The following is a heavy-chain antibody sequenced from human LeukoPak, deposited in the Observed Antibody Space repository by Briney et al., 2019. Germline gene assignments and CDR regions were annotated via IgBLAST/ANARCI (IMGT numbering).Heavy chain of an antibody. V-gene: IGHV3-15*01. CDR3: VTLSYDCLY. CDR1: GFIFRNAW. D-gene: IGHD3-16*01. CDR2: MKSNPDGGTT. J-gene: IGHJ4*02. Sequence: GGSLRLSCAASGSGFIFRNAWMTWVRQAPGKGLEWVGRMKSNPDGGTTDYGAPVKGRFTISRDDSKSTLYLQMNSLKTEDTGVYYCVTLSYDCLYWGRGTLLTVSS.